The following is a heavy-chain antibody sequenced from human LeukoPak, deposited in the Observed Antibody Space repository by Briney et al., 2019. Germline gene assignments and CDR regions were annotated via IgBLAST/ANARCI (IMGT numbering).Heavy chain of an antibody. D-gene: IGHD2-2*01. CDR1: GGSISSYY. J-gene: IGHJ6*03. V-gene: IGHV4-59*01. CDR3: ARGSRGSTSERHLRYYYYYYMDV. CDR2: IYYSGST. Sequence: TSETLSLTCTVSGGSISSYYWSWIRQPPGKGLEWIGYIYYSGSTNYNPSLKSRVTISVDTSKNQFSLKLSSVTAADTAVYYCARGSRGSTSERHLRYYYYYYMDVWGKGTTVTVSS.